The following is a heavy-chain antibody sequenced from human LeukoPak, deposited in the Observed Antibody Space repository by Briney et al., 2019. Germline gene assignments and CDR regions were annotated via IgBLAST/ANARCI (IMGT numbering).Heavy chain of an antibody. J-gene: IGHJ4*02. CDR3: AKDRYSSSSEPGYFDY. Sequence: GGSLRLSCAASGFTFSSYGMHWVRQAPGKGLEWVAFIRYDGSNKYYADSAKGRFTISRDNSKNTLYLQMNSLRAEDTAVYYCAKDRYSSSSEPGYFDYWGQGTLVTVSS. V-gene: IGHV3-30*02. CDR2: IRYDGSNK. CDR1: GFTFSSYG. D-gene: IGHD6-13*01.